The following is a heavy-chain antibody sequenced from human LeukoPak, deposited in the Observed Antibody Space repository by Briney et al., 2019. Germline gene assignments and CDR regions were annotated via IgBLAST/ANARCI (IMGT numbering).Heavy chain of an antibody. CDR3: ATTLHTSSSFDY. Sequence: PGGSLRLSCAASGFTFSSYEMNWVRQAPGKGLEWVSYISSSGSTIYYADSVKGRFTISRDNAKNSLYLQMNSLRAEDTAVYHCATTLHTSSSFDYWGQGTLVTVSS. J-gene: IGHJ4*02. V-gene: IGHV3-48*03. CDR1: GFTFSSYE. D-gene: IGHD6-19*01. CDR2: ISSSGSTI.